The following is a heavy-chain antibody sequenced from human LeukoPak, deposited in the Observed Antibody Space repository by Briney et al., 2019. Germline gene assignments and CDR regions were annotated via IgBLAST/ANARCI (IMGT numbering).Heavy chain of an antibody. V-gene: IGHV3-30*18. J-gene: IGHJ4*02. CDR1: GFTFRSYG. D-gene: IGHD6-13*01. CDR2: ISYDGSNK. CDR3: AKTGTAAGYYFDY. Sequence: GGSLRLSCAASGFTFRSYGMHWVRQAPGKGLEWVAVISYDGSNKYYADSVKGRFTISRDNSKNTLYLQMNSLRAEDTAVYYCAKTGTAAGYYFDYWGQGTLVTVSS.